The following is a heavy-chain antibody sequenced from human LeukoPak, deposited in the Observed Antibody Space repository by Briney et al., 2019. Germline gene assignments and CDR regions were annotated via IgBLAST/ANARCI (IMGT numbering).Heavy chain of an antibody. CDR1: GFSVSRSW. V-gene: IGHV3-7*01. CDR2: IKVDGSEK. CDR3: VRDGPFGSGTFGY. D-gene: IGHD3-10*01. Sequence: GGSLRLSCVASGFSVSRSWMSWVRQAPGKGLEWVANIKVDGSEKHYLDSVEGRFIISRDNAKNSLHLQMNNLRAEDTAEYYCVRDGPFGSGTFGYWAQGTLVSVSS. J-gene: IGHJ4*02.